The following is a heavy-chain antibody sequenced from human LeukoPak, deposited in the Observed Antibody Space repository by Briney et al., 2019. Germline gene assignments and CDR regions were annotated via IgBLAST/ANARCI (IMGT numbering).Heavy chain of an antibody. CDR3: AKTSGWFGDFYYYYGMDV. D-gene: IGHD3-10*01. CDR2: ISYDGSNK. V-gene: IGHV3-30*18. Sequence: PGGSLRLSCAASGFTFSSYGMHWVRQAPGKGLEWVAVISYDGSNKYYADSVKGRFTISRDNSKNTLYLQMNSLRAEDTAVYYCAKTSGWFGDFYYYYGMDVWGQGTTVTVSS. J-gene: IGHJ6*02. CDR1: GFTFSSYG.